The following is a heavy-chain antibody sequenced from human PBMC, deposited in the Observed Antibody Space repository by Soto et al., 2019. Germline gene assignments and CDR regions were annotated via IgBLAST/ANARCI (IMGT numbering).Heavy chain of an antibody. V-gene: IGHV1-18*04. CDR2: ISTYNGHT. Sequence: QVQLLQSGDEVKKPGASVKVSCKASGYKFTTYGITWVRQAPGQGLEWLGGISTYNGHTDYAQNLRDRVTMTTETSTSTAYLEVRSLTSDDTAVYFCARGLGTNGLDVWGQGTTVTVSS. CDR3: ARGLGTNGLDV. CDR1: GYKFTTYG. J-gene: IGHJ6*02. D-gene: IGHD7-27*01.